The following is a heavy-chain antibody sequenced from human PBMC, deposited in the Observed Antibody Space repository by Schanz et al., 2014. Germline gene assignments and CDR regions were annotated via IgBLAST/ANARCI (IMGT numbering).Heavy chain of an antibody. J-gene: IGHJ4*02. CDR2: VNPSVRGT. D-gene: IGHD3-22*01. CDR3: AGAFDSSGYYFDY. V-gene: IGHV1-46*03. Sequence: QVQLVQSGTQVKKPGASVKVSCKASGYTLSAYSLHWVRQAPGQGLEWMGIVNPSVRGTLFAREFQGRVTVTSDTSTSTVYMELSGLRSEDTAVYYCAGAFDSSGYYFDYWGPGTLVTVSS. CDR1: GYTLSAYS.